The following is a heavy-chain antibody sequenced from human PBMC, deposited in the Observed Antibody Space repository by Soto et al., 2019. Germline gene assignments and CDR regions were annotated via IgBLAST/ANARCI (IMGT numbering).Heavy chain of an antibody. J-gene: IGHJ4*02. Sequence: PSFQGHVTISADKSISTAYLQWSSLNASDTAMYYCARLSYYDYWGQGTLVTVSS. V-gene: IGHV5-10-1*01. D-gene: IGHD5-18*01. CDR3: ARLSYYDY.